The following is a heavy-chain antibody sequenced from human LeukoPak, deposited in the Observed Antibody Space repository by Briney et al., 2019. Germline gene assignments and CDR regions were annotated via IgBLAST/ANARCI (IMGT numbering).Heavy chain of an antibody. CDR1: GGSFSGYY. J-gene: IGHJ5*02. CDR2: IYYSGST. V-gene: IGHV4-59*01. Sequence: SETLSLTCAVYGGSFSGYYWSWIRQPPGKGLEWIGYIYYSGSTNYNPSLKSRVTISVDTSKNQFSLKLSSVTAADTAVYYCARYYDTSGYYRLAWGQGTLVTVSS. CDR3: ARYYDTSGYYRLA. D-gene: IGHD3-22*01.